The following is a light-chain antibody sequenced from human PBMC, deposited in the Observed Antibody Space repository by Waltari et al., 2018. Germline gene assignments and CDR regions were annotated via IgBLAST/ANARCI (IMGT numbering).Light chain of an antibody. CDR2: GAS. V-gene: IGKV3-20*01. CDR3: QQYGRSWNT. Sequence: EIVLTQSPGTLSLSPGERATLSCRASQSVSSSYLAWYQQKPGQAPRLLIYGASSRATGIPDRFSGSVSGTDFTLTISRLEPEDFAVYYCQQYGRSWNTFGQGTKLEIK. J-gene: IGKJ2*01. CDR1: QSVSSSY.